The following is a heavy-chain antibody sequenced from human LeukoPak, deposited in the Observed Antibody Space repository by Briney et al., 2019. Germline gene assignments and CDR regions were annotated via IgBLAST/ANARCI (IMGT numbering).Heavy chain of an antibody. J-gene: IGHJ4*02. D-gene: IGHD6-19*01. CDR2: ISYDGSNK. V-gene: IGHV3-30*18. CDR3: AKSRSGWYFFEY. CDR1: GFTFSNYG. Sequence: GGSLRLSCAASGFTFSNYGMHWVRQAPGKGLEWVAIISYDGSNKHYADSVQGRFTISRDNSKNTLYLQMNSLRADDTAVYYCAKSRSGWYFFEYWGQGTLVTVS.